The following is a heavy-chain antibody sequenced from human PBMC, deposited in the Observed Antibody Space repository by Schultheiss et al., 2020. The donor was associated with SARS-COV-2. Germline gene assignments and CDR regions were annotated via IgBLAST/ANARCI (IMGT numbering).Heavy chain of an antibody. CDR3: ARDRRQWLVLGAETYYYYYYMDV. CDR2: INSDGSST. D-gene: IGHD6-19*01. J-gene: IGHJ6*03. V-gene: IGHV3-74*01. CDR1: GFTFSSYW. Sequence: GSLRLSCAASGFTFSSYWMHWVRQAPGKGLVWVSRINSDGSSTSYADSVKGRFTISRDNAKNTLYLQMNSLRAEDTAVYYCARDRRQWLVLGAETYYYYYYMDVWGKGTTVTVS.